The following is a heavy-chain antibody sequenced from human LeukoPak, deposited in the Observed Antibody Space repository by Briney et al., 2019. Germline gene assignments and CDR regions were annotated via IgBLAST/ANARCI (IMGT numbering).Heavy chain of an antibody. J-gene: IGHJ4*02. CDR3: ARAKLWFGEFYYFDY. CDR1: GYTFTSYG. CDR2: ISAYNGNT. D-gene: IGHD3-10*01. Sequence: ASVKVSCKASGYTFTSYGISWVRQAPGQGLEWMGWISAYNGNTNYAQTLQGRVTMTTDTPTSTAYMELRSLRSDDTAVYYCARAKLWFGEFYYFDYWGQGTLVTVSS. V-gene: IGHV1-18*04.